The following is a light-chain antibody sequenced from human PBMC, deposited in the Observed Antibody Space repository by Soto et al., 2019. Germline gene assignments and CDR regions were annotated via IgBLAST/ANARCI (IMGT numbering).Light chain of an antibody. V-gene: IGKV1-5*01. Sequence: DIPMTQSPSTLPAFVGDSVTITCRASQSIDRWLAWYQQRPGKAPKIMIYHASSLEASVPSRFSGSGSGTEFTLTISILQPDDFATYYCQHYNSYGTFGQGTKVDIK. J-gene: IGKJ1*01. CDR3: QHYNSYGT. CDR1: QSIDRW. CDR2: HAS.